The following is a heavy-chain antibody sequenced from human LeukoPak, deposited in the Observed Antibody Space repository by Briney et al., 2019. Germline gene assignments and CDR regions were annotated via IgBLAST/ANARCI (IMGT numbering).Heavy chain of an antibody. Sequence: SHTLSLTFALSGDSLFTSGVAWNWIRQSPSRGLGWLGRTYYTSRWSNEYAVSLKSRITVNADTSKNQFSLQLNSVTPEDTALYYCARGRYSGFDIWGQGTTVTVSS. CDR2: TYYTSRWSN. V-gene: IGHV6-1*01. CDR1: GDSLFTSGVA. D-gene: IGHD1-26*01. CDR3: ARGRYSGFDI. J-gene: IGHJ3*02.